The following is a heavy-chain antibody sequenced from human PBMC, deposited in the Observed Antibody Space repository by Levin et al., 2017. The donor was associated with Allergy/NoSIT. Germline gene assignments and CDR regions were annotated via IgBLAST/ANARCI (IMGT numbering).Heavy chain of an antibody. CDR2: INYRGGT. CDR3: ARNRIIVSGGNDYYYGMDG. J-gene: IGHJ6*02. V-gene: IGHV4-61*01. D-gene: IGHD5/OR15-5a*01. Sequence: SSETLSLTCSVSGGSVSSGTYYWSWIRRPPGKGLEWIGYINYRGGTKYNPSLKSRVTISVDTSKNEFSLKVTSVTAADTAVYYCARNRIIVSGGNDYYYGMDGWGQGTTVTVSS. CDR1: GGSVSSGTYY.